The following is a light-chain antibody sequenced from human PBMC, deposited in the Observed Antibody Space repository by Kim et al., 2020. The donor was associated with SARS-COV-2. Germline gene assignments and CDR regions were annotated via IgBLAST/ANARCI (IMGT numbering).Light chain of an antibody. V-gene: IGKV4-1*01. J-gene: IGKJ1*01. CDR3: QQYYSSWA. Sequence: DIVMTQSPDSLAVSLGERATINCKSSQSVLYSSDSQNYLAWYQQKPGQPPKLLIYWASTRESGVPDRFSASGSGTDFTLTISSLQAEDVAVYYCQQYYSSWAFGQGTKADIK. CDR1: QSVLYSSDSQNY. CDR2: WAS.